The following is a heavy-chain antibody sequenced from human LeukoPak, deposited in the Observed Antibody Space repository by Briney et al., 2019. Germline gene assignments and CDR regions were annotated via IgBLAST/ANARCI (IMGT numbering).Heavy chain of an antibody. J-gene: IGHJ4*02. CDR1: GDSFSSNGAA. D-gene: IGHD6-13*01. CDR2: TFYRSKWSS. V-gene: IGHV6-1*01. Sequence: SQTLSLTCAISGDSFSSNGAAWNCITQSPSRRLEWLGRTFYRSKWSSEYAEYVKGRIIINQDTSKNQFSLQVTSVTPEDTAVYFCARPRHAFSSSWSLDYWDQGTLVTVSS. CDR3: ARPRHAFSSSWSLDY.